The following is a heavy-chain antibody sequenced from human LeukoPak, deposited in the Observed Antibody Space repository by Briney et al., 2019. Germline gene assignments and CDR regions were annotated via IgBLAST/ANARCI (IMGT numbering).Heavy chain of an antibody. D-gene: IGHD1-26*01. CDR2: IYYSGST. CDR1: GGSISSYY. CDR3: ARGRSRGIVATPFDY. V-gene: IGHV4-59*01. J-gene: IGHJ4*02. Sequence: SETLSLTCTVSGGSISSYYWSRIRQPPGKGLEWIGYIYYSGSTNYNPSLNSRVTISVDTSKNQFSLRLSSVTAADTAVYYCARGRSRGIVATPFDYWGQGTLVTVPS.